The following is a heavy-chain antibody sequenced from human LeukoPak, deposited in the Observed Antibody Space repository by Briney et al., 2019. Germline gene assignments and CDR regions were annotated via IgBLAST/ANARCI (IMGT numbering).Heavy chain of an antibody. V-gene: IGHV4-59*01. Sequence: SETLSLTCSVSGGSISSYYWSWIRQPPGKGLEWIGYIYYTGSTNYNPSLKSRITNSVDTSKNQFSLKLNSVTAADTAVYYCARELCSTTTCYFDYWGQGTLVTVSS. CDR2: IYYTGST. CDR3: ARELCSTTTCYFDY. D-gene: IGHD2-2*01. J-gene: IGHJ4*02. CDR1: GGSISSYY.